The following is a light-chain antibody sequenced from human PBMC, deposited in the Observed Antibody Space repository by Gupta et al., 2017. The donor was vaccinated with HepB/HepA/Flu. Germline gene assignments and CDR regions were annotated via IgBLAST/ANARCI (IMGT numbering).Light chain of an antibody. J-gene: IGLJ2*01. V-gene: IGLV1-44*01. CDR1: SSNLGSNT. CDR3: AAWDDSLNGVV. Sequence: QSVLTQPPSASATPGQRVTISCSGSSSNLGSNTVNWYQQLPGTAPKLLIYSNNQRPSGVPDRFSGSKSGTSASLAISGLQSEDEADYYCAAWDDSLNGVVFGGGTKLTVL. CDR2: SNN.